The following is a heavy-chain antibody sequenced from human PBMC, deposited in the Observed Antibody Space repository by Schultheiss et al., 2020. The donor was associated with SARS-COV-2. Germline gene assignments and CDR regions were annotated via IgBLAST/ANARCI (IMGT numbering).Heavy chain of an antibody. J-gene: IGHJ6*02. D-gene: IGHD1-7*01. CDR3: ARGGPNRNYATYYYYGMDV. Sequence: SQTLSLTCAVSGGSISSGGYSWSWIRQPPGKGLEWIGYIYHSGSTYYNPSLKSRVTISVDTSKNQFSLKLSSVTAADTAVYYCARGGPNRNYATYYYYGMDVWGQGTTVTVSS. CDR2: IYHSGST. CDR1: GGSISSGGYS. V-gene: IGHV4-30-2*05.